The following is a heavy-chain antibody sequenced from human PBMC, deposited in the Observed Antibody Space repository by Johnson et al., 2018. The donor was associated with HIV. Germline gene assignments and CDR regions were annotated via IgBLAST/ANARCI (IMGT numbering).Heavy chain of an antibody. V-gene: IGHV3-7*01. J-gene: IGHJ3*02. CDR1: GFTFSTFW. CDR2: IKQDGSDK. D-gene: IGHD3-16*01. CDR3: AREATYYDYVWGSYAFDI. Sequence: VQLVESGGGLVQPGGSLRLSCAASGFTFSTFWMSWVRQAPGKGLEWVANIKQDGSDKNYVDSVKGRFTISRDNAKNSLYLQMNSLRAEDTAVYYCAREATYYDYVWGSYAFDIWGQGTMVTVSS.